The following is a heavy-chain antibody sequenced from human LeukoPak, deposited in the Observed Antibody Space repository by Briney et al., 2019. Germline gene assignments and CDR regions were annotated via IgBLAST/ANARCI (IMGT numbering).Heavy chain of an antibody. J-gene: IGHJ4*02. CDR1: GYTFTGYY. CDR2: INPNSGGT. V-gene: IGHV1-2*04. Sequence: ASVKVSCKASGYTFTGYYMHWVRQAPGQGLEWMGWINPNSGGTNYAQKFQGWITMTRDTSISTAYMELSRLRSDDTAVYYCARAGDYYDSSGYLDWGQGTLVTVSS. CDR3: ARAGDYYDSSGYLD. D-gene: IGHD3-22*01.